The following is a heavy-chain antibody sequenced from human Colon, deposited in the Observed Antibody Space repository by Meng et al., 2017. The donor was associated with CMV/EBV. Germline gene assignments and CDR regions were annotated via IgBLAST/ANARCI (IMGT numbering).Heavy chain of an antibody. D-gene: IGHD2-8*01. V-gene: IGHV4-39*01. CDR1: GGSISSSSYY. CDR3: ARHRLNPNRMVYVQYYFDY. J-gene: IGHJ4*03. Sequence: GSLRLSCTVSGGSISSSSYYWGWIRQPPGKGLEWIGSIYYSGSTYYNPSLKSRVTISVDTSKNQFSLKLSSVTAADTAVHYCARHRLNPNRMVYVQYYFDYWGQGSLVTVSS. CDR2: IYYSGST.